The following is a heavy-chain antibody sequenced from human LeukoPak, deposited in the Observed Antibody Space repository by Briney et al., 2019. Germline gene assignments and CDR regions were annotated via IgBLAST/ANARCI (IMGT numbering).Heavy chain of an antibody. D-gene: IGHD4-11*01. CDR1: GYTFTSYA. CDR3: ARDNFGVTTRRIGMDV. Sequence: ASVKVSCTASGYTFTSYAMHWVRQAPGQRLEWMGWINAGNGNTKYSQKFQGRVTITADESTSTAYMELSSLRSEDTAVYYCARDNFGVTTRRIGMDVWGQGTTVTVSS. V-gene: IGHV1-3*01. CDR2: INAGNGNT. J-gene: IGHJ6*02.